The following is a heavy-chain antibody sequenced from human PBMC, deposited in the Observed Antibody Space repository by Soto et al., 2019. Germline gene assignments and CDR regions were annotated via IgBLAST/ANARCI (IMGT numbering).Heavy chain of an antibody. CDR1: GGSVSSGSYY. V-gene: IGHV4-61*01. Sequence: PETLSLTCTVSGGSVSSGSYYWSWIRQPPGKGLERSGYIYYSGSTNYTPSLERRVTISADTAKNQFSLRLTSLTVADTAVYYCASGWMAAFDNWGQGTLVTVSS. D-gene: IGHD2-2*03. J-gene: IGHJ4*02. CDR3: ASGWMAAFDN. CDR2: IYYSGST.